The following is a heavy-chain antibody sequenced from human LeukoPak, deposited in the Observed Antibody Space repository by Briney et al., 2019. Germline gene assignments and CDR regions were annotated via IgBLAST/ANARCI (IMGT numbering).Heavy chain of an antibody. CDR1: GFTFSSYA. J-gene: IGHJ4*02. Sequence: GRSLRLSCAASGFTFSSYAMHWVRQAPGKGLEWVAVISYDGSNKYYADSVKGRFTISRDNSKNTLYLQMNSLRAEDTAVYYCARDLTIAAKGGYWGQGTLVTVSS. CDR3: ARDLTIAAKGGY. V-gene: IGHV3-30-3*01. D-gene: IGHD6-13*01. CDR2: ISYDGSNK.